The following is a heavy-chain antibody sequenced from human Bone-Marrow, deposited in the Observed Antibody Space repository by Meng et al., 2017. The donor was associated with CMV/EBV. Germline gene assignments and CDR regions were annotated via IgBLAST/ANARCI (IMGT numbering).Heavy chain of an antibody. J-gene: IGHJ4*02. V-gene: IGHV4-61*02. CDR3: ARFPRYSYHNDY. CDR2: IYTSGST. Sequence: QVQLQESGPGLVKPSQTLSLPCTVSGGSISSGSCYWSWIRQPAGKGLEWIGRIYTSGSTNYNPSLKSRVTISVDTSKNQFSLKLRSEDTAVYYCARFPRYSYHNDYWGQGTLVTVSS. D-gene: IGHD5-18*01. CDR1: GGSISSGSCY.